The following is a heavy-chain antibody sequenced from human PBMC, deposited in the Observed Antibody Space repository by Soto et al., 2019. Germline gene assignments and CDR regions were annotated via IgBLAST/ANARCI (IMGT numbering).Heavy chain of an antibody. Sequence: QVQLVQSGAEVKKPGASVKVSCKASGYTFTSYGISWVRQAPGQGLEWMGWISAYNGNTNYAQKLQGRVTMTTDTSTSTAYMELRSLRSDDTAVYYCARALTYYDILTGYYWGADDYGGQGTLVTVSS. CDR1: GYTFTSYG. CDR2: ISAYNGNT. V-gene: IGHV1-18*01. CDR3: ARALTYYDILTGYYWGADDY. D-gene: IGHD3-9*01. J-gene: IGHJ4*02.